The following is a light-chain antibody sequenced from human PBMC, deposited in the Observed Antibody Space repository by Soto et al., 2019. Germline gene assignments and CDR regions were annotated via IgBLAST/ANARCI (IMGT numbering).Light chain of an antibody. Sequence: EIVLTQSPGTLSLSPGERATLSCRASQSVTSGDLAWYQQKPGQAPRLLMYGASRRITGVPDRFSDSGSGTDFTLTISRLQPEDFAVYYCQQYGNFPRTFGQGTKVEIK. V-gene: IGKV3-20*01. CDR1: QSVTSGD. CDR3: QQYGNFPRT. J-gene: IGKJ1*01. CDR2: GAS.